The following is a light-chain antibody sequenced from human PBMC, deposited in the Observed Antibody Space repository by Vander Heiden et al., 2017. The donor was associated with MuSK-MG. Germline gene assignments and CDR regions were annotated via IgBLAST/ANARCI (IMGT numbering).Light chain of an antibody. CDR1: QSISSY. V-gene: IGKV1-39*01. CDR3: QHSYSTPLT. CDR2: AAS. Sequence: TQLPSSLSASVGNRVTITCRARQSISSYSNWYQQKPGQAPKLLIYAASSSQSGVPSRFSGSGSGTDFTLTISRLQPEDFASYYYQHSYSTPLTFGRGTKVEIK. J-gene: IGKJ4*01.